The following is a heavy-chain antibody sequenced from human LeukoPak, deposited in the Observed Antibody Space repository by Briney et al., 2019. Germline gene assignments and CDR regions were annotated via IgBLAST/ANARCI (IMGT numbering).Heavy chain of an antibody. D-gene: IGHD3-22*01. CDR3: ARGSYYDSSGYSGVRLFDY. CDR1: GYTFTSYA. CDR2: INPNSGGT. Sequence: ASVKVSCKASGYTFTSYAMHWVRQAPGQGPEWMGWINPNSGGTSYALKFQGRVTMTSDTSISTAYMDLSRLTSDDMAVYYCARGSYYDSSGYSGVRLFDYWGQGTLVTVSS. J-gene: IGHJ4*02. V-gene: IGHV1-2*02.